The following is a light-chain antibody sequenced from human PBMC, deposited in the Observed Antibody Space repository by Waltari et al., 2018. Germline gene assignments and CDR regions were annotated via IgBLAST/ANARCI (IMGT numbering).Light chain of an antibody. V-gene: IGKV3-20*01. CDR1: QRVETTR. CDR3: QQYHTPLS. Sequence: EIVLTQSPGPLSLSAGERATLSCRASQRVETTRLGWYQQKPGQAPRLLIYDTSIRATGIPDRFSGSGSGTDFTLTISRLEPEDFAVYFCQQYHTPLSFGQGTKVEI. J-gene: IGKJ1*01. CDR2: DTS.